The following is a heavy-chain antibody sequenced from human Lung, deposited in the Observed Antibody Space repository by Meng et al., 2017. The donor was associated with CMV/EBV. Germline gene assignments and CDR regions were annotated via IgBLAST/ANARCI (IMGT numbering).Heavy chain of an antibody. CDR2: INPNSGGT. J-gene: IGHJ3*02. CDR3: ARESGEDAFDI. Sequence: ASXXVSCKTSGYTFTGFYIHWVRQAPGQGLEWMGWINPNSGGTEYAQKFRGRVTMTRDTSISTAYMELSRLRSDDTAVYYCARESGEDAFDIWVQGTMVTVSS. V-gene: IGHV1-2*02. CDR1: GYTFTGFY. D-gene: IGHD7-27*01.